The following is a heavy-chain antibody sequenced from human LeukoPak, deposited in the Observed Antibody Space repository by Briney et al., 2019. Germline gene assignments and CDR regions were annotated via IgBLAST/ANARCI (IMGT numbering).Heavy chain of an antibody. Sequence: PGGSLRLSCAASGFTVSSYAMHWVRQAPGKGREWVAVISYDGSNKYYADSVKGRFTISSDNSKNTLYLQMNSLRAEDTAVYYCARGRNWFDPWGQGTLVTVSS. CDR2: ISYDGSNK. CDR1: GFTVSSYA. CDR3: ARGRNWFDP. V-gene: IGHV3-30*01. J-gene: IGHJ5*02.